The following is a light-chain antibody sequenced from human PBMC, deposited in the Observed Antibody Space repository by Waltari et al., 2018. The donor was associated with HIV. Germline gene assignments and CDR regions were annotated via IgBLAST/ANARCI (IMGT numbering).Light chain of an antibody. Sequence: NFMLPPPHSVSASPGKPVTISCTRSSATVASNSVQWYRQPPRSAPTTVIYGNNKRPSGVPDRFSGSIDTSANSASLTISDLKAEDEADYYCQSYVSTGLVVFGGGTSLTVL. V-gene: IGLV6-57*04. CDR1: SATVASNS. CDR3: QSYVSTGLVV. CDR2: GNN. J-gene: IGLJ2*01.